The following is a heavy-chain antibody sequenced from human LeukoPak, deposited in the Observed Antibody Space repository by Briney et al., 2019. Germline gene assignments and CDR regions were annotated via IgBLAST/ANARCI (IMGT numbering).Heavy chain of an antibody. V-gene: IGHV3-23*01. CDR1: GFTFSSYA. D-gene: IGHD6-13*01. Sequence: PGGSLRLSCAASGFTFSSYAMSWVRQAPGKGLEWVSAISGSGGSTYYADPVKGRFTISRDNSKNTLYLQMNSLRAEDTAVYYCGKDTGFTRPTSYSSSSYFDYWGQGTLVTVSS. CDR2: ISGSGGST. CDR3: GKDTGFTRPTSYSSSSYFDY. J-gene: IGHJ4*02.